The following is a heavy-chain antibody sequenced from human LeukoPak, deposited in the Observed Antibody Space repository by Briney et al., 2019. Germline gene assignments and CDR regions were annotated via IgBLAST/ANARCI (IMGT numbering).Heavy chain of an antibody. D-gene: IGHD4-11*01. CDR3: ARDLDGAVTFDI. CDR2: ISSIDSTI. CDR1: GFIFSTYS. Sequence: GGSLRLSCAASGFIFSTYSMNWVRRAPGKGLEWVSYISSIDSTIYYADSVQGRFTISRDNAKNSLYLLMNSLRAEDMAVYYCARDLDGAVTFDIWGQGTMVTVSS. J-gene: IGHJ3*02. V-gene: IGHV3-48*01.